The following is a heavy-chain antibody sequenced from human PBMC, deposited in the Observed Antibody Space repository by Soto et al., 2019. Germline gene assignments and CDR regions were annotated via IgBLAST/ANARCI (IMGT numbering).Heavy chain of an antibody. Sequence: EVQLVESGGGLVQPGGSLKLSCAASGFTFSGAAMHWVRQASGKGLEWLGRMRSKANSYATAYAASVKGRFTISRDDSGNTVYLQMDCRKAEDTAVYYRGRQGSDFYNGSPRYCLDGWGKGTMVNVSS. V-gene: IGHV3-73*01. CDR3: GRQGSDFYNGSPRYCLDG. J-gene: IGHJ6*04. D-gene: IGHD3-3*01. CDR1: GFTFSGAA. CDR2: MRSKANSYAT.